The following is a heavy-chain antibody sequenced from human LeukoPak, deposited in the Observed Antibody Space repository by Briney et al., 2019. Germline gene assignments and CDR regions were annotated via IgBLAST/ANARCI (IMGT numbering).Heavy chain of an antibody. D-gene: IGHD3-3*01. V-gene: IGHV1-18*01. CDR1: RYTFTSYG. CDR2: ISAYNGNT. J-gene: IGHJ4*02. Sequence: ASVKVSCKASRYTFTSYGISWVRQAPGQGLEWMGWISAYNGNTNYAQKLQGRVTMTTDTSTSTAYMELRSLRSDDTAVYYCARDRDDFWSGYVVIDYWGQGTLVTVSS. CDR3: ARDRDDFWSGYVVIDY.